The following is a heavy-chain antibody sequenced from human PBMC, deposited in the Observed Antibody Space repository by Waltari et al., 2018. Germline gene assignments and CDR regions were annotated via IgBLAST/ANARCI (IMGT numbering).Heavy chain of an antibody. D-gene: IGHD3-22*01. CDR1: GFTFQNYA. CDR3: AKKRTTYYDTTGGAFFDS. V-gene: IGHV3-9*01. J-gene: IGHJ4*02. CDR2: ISWNGGKT. Sequence: QPGRSLRLSCAASGFTFQNYAVQWVRQTPGKSLEWVSGISWNGGKTAYADSVKGRFTISRDTAKNAVYLQMNSLRPEDTALYYCAKKRTTYYDTTGGAFFDSWGQGTLVTVS.